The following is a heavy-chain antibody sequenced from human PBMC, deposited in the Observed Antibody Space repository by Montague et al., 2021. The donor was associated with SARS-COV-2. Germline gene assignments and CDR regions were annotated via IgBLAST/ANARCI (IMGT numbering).Heavy chain of an antibody. J-gene: IGHJ4*02. V-gene: IGHV4-59*01. CDR3: AWGIWYAN. CDR2: IYYSGST. Sequence: SETLSLTCTVSGGSISPYYWNWIRQSPGKGLEWIGDIYYSGSTTYNPSLESRVTISVDTSKNQFSLRLSSVTAADTAVYYCAWGIWYANWGQGILVTVSS. D-gene: IGHD6-13*01. CDR1: GGSISPYY.